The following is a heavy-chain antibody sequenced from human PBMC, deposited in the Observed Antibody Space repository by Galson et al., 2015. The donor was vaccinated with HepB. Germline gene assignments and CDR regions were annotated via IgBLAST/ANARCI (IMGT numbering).Heavy chain of an antibody. D-gene: IGHD6-13*01. Sequence: TLSLTCAVYGGPFSGYYWSWIRQPPGKGLEWIGEINHSGSTNYNPSLKSRVTISVDTSKNQFSLKLSSVTAADTAVYYCAIGGYSSSWYWDGAFDIWGQGTMVTVSS. J-gene: IGHJ3*02. V-gene: IGHV4-34*01. CDR1: GGPFSGYY. CDR3: AIGGYSSSWYWDGAFDI. CDR2: INHSGST.